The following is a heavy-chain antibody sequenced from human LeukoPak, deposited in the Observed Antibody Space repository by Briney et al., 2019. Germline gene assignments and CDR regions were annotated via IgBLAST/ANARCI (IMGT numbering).Heavy chain of an antibody. J-gene: IGHJ4*02. CDR1: GFTFSSSA. CDR2: ISGSGDST. D-gene: IGHD3-10*01. Sequence: GGSLRLSCAASGFTFSSSAMSWVRQAPGKGLEWVSAISGSGDSTYYADSVKGRFTISRDNSKNTLYLQMNSLRAEDTAVYYCAKELRGIRVFDYWGQGTLVTVSS. V-gene: IGHV3-23*01. CDR3: AKELRGIRVFDY.